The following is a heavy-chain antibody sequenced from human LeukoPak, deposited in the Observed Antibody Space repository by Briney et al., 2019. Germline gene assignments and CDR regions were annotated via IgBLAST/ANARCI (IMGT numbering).Heavy chain of an antibody. CDR2: INSDGSST. D-gene: IGHD4-17*01. J-gene: IGHJ4*02. CDR1: GFTFSSYW. CDR3: ARRTDYGDPQVKLDY. Sequence: GGSLRLSCAASGFTFSSYWMHWVRQAPGKGLVWVSRINSDGSSTNYADSVKGRFTISRDNSKNTLYLQMNSLRAGDTAVYYCARRTDYGDPQVKLDYWGQGTLVTVSS. V-gene: IGHV3-74*01.